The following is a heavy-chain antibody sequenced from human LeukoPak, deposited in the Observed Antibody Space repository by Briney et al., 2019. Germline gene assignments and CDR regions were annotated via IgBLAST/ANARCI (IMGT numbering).Heavy chain of an antibody. CDR1: GFTFSSYA. J-gene: IGHJ3*02. CDR3: AKVLDYDFWSGYYTRDYAFDI. Sequence: GGSLRLSCAASGFTFSSYAMSWVRQAPVKGLEWVSAISGSGGSTYYADSVKGRFTISRDNSKNTLYLQMNSLRAEDTAVYYCAKVLDYDFWSGYYTRDYAFDIWGQGTMVTVSS. V-gene: IGHV3-23*01. CDR2: ISGSGGST. D-gene: IGHD3-3*01.